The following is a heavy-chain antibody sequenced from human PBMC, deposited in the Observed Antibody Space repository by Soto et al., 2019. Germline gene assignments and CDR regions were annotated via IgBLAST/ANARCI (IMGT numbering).Heavy chain of an antibody. D-gene: IGHD1-1*01. J-gene: IGHJ4*02. CDR2: ISAHNGNT. CDR3: ARGRYGDY. Sequence: QVHLVQSGAEVKKPGASVKVXCXAXGYAFTTYGITWVRQAPGQGLEWMGWISAHNGNTNYAQKLQGRVTVTRDTSTSTAYMELRSLRSDDTAVYYCARGRYGDYWGQGALVTVSS. CDR1: GYAFTTYG. V-gene: IGHV1-18*01.